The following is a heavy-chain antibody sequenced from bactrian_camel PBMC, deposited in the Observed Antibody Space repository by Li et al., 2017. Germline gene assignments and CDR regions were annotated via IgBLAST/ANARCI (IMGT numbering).Heavy chain of an antibody. CDR2: IYSFGRST. V-gene: IGHV3S25*01. J-gene: IGHJ4*01. D-gene: IGHD7*01. CDR3: AADVGMMSGDCRPNY. CDR1: GFTLSDYW. Sequence: QLVESGGGLVQPGGSLRLSCAASGFTLSDYWMYWVRQAPGKEREQVAVFIYSFGRSTRYADSVKGRFTISQDATNTVNLQMNNLKAEDTAIYYCAADVGMMSGDCRPNYWGQGTQVTVS.